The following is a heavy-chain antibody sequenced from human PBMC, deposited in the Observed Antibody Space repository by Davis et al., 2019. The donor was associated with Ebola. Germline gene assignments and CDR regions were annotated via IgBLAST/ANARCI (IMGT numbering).Heavy chain of an antibody. J-gene: IGHJ3*02. V-gene: IGHV3-48*01. CDR3: AMSRGVDAFDI. D-gene: IGHD3-10*01. CDR1: GFTLNSYS. CDR2: ISSSSATI. Sequence: GESLKISCAASGFTLNSYSINWVRQAPGKGLEWVSYISSSSATIYYADSVKGRFTISRDNSKNTLYLQMNSLRAEDTAVYYCAMSRGVDAFDIWGQGTMVTVSS.